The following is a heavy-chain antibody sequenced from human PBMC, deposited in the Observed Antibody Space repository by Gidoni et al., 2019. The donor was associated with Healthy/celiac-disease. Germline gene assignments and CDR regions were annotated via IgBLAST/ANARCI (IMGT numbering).Heavy chain of an antibody. J-gene: IGHJ4*02. CDR2: LNSNSGNT. CDR1: GYPFTSYD. D-gene: IGHD3-3*01. CDR3: ASEVTIFGVVNDY. Sequence: AQLVQSGAEVKKPGASVKVSCKASGYPFTSYDINWVRQATGQGLEWKGWLNSNSGNTGYAQKFQGRGTMTRKTSISTAYMELSSLRSEDTAVYYCASEVTIFGVVNDYWGQGTLVTVSS. V-gene: IGHV1-8*01.